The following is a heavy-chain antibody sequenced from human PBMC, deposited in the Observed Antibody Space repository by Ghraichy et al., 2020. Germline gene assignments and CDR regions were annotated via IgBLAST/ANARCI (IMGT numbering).Heavy chain of an antibody. D-gene: IGHD4-17*01. Sequence: LTCAASGITFSNAWMSWVRQAPGKGLEWVGRIKSKTDDETTNYAAPGTGRFAISRTDSGKPLYLQMNSLKTEDTAVYYCTTGTTSTGFDLWGRGTLVTVSS. CDR3: TTGTTSTGFDL. J-gene: IGHJ2*01. CDR2: IKSKTDDETT. V-gene: IGHV3-15*01. CDR1: GITFSNAW.